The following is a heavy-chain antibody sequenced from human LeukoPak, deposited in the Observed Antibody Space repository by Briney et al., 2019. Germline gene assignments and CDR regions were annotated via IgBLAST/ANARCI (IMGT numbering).Heavy chain of an antibody. CDR2: INHSGGST. CDR3: AREPLGYCSSTSCPGYYYGMDV. CDR1: GYTFTSYD. V-gene: IGHV1-46*01. J-gene: IGHJ6*02. D-gene: IGHD2-2*01. Sequence: ASVKVSCKASGYTFTSYDMHWVRQAPGQGVEWMGIINHSGGSTSYAQKFQGRVTRTRDTSTSTVYMELSSLRSEDTAVYYCAREPLGYCSSTSCPGYYYGMDVWGQGTTVTVSS.